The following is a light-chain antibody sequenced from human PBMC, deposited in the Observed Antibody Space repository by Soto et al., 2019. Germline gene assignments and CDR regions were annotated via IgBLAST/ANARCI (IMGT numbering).Light chain of an antibody. CDR3: SSYTSSSTLVV. V-gene: IGLV2-14*01. CDR1: SSDVGGYNS. J-gene: IGLJ2*01. Sequence: QSVLTQPASVSGSPGQSITISCTGTSSDVGGYNSVSWYQQHPGTAPKLIMYEVTNRPSGVSNRFSVSKSGNTASLIISGLQAEDEADYYCSSYTSSSTLVVFGGGTKLTVL. CDR2: EVT.